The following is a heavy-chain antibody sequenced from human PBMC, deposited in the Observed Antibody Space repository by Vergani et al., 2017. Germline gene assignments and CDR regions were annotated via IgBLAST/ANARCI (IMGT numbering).Heavy chain of an antibody. CDR3: ARALPTYYYGSGSYYGSRNFYYVDY. V-gene: IGHV5-51*03. J-gene: IGHJ4*02. CDR1: GYSFTSYW. CDR2: IYPGDSDT. Sequence: EVQLVQSGAEVKKPGESLKISCKGSGYSFTSYWIGWVRQMPGKGLEWMGIIYPGDSDTRYSPSFQGQVTIAADKTIRPAYLQWSSLNASDTAMYYCARALPTYYYGSGSYYGSRNFYYVDYWGQGTLVTVSS. D-gene: IGHD3-10*01.